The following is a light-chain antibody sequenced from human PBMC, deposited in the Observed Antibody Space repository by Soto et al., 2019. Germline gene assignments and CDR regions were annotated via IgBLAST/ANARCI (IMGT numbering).Light chain of an antibody. CDR1: EYIGTW. Sequence: DIQMTQSPSSVSASVGDTATITCRASEYIGTWLAWYQQKPGKAPNLLISAASSLQSGVPTRFSGSGSGTDFTLTISRLQPEDFATYYCLQGASLPLAFGGGTKVEIK. J-gene: IGKJ4*01. V-gene: IGKV1-12*01. CDR2: AAS. CDR3: LQGASLPLA.